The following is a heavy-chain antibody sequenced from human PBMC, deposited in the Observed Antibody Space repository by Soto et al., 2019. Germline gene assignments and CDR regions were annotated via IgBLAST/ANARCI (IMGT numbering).Heavy chain of an antibody. D-gene: IGHD3-10*01. V-gene: IGHV1-18*01. CDR1: GYTFTTYG. CDR3: TREGSAPYYYYGMDA. J-gene: IGHJ6*02. CDR2: INTHNGNT. Sequence: QVQLEQSAPEVKKPGASVKVSCKASGYTFTTYGISWVRQAPGQGLEWLGWINTHNGNTNYAQNLQGRVIITADTSTSTAYRELRSLRSDDTAIYYCTREGSAPYYYYGMDAWGQGTTVTVSS.